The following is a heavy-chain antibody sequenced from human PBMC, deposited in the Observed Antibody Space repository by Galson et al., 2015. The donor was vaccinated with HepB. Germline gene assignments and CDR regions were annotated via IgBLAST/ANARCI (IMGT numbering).Heavy chain of an antibody. Sequence: RFTISRDNSKNTLYLQMNSLRAEDTAVYYCASTIWGQGTLVTVSS. J-gene: IGHJ4*02. CDR3: ASTI. D-gene: IGHD5-24*01. V-gene: IGHV3-66*01.